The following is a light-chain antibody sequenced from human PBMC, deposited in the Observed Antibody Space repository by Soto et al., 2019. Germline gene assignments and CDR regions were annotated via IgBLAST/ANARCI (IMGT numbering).Light chain of an antibody. CDR1: QSVSSSY. CDR2: GAS. J-gene: IGKJ5*01. CDR3: QQYGST. V-gene: IGKV3-20*01. Sequence: EIVFTQSPGTLSLSPGERATLSCRASQSVSSSYLAWYQQKPGQAPRLLIYGASSRATGIPDRFSGSGSGTDFTLSISRLEPEDFAVYYCQQYGSTFGQGTRLEI.